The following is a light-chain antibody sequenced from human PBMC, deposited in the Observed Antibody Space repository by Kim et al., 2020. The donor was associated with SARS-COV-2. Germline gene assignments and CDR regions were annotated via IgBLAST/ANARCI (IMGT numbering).Light chain of an antibody. CDR2: GAS. CDR1: QSVSSN. V-gene: IGKV3-15*01. CDR3: QHEVT. Sequence: SPGTLAVCPGERATLSCRASQSVSSNIAWYQKKPGQAPRLLIYGASTRATGIPARFSGSGSGTEFTLTISSLQSEEFAVYYCQHEVTFGQGTKLEIK. J-gene: IGKJ2*01.